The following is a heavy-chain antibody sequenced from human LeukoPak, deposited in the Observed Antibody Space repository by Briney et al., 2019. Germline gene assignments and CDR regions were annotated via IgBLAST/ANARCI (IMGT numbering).Heavy chain of an antibody. V-gene: IGHV4-39*07. CDR1: GVSISTSRYY. J-gene: IGHJ4*02. Sequence: SETLSLTCTVSGVSISTSRYYWGWIRQPPGKGLEWIGNIYYTGPTYYNASLESRVTISLDTSKNQFFLKLNSVTAADTAVYYCARASSLDYWGQGTLVTVSS. CDR2: IYYTGPT. D-gene: IGHD6-13*01. CDR3: ARASSLDY.